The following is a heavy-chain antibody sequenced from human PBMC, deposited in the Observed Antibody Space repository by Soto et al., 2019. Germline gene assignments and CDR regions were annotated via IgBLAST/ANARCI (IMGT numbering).Heavy chain of an antibody. CDR3: ARPQGSGWYFLDY. CDR2: FYNSGKP. V-gene: IGHV4-59*11. J-gene: IGHJ4*02. D-gene: IGHD6-19*01. CDR1: GDSISRHF. Sequence: SETLSLTCTVSGDSISRHFWSWIRQPPGKGLEWIGYFYNSGKPNYNPSLKGRVTISVDTSKSQVSLKLTSVTAADTAVYYCARPQGSGWYFLDYWGQGTLVTVSS.